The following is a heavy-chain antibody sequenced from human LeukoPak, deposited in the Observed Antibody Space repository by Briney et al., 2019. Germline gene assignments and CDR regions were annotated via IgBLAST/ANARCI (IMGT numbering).Heavy chain of an antibody. CDR1: GFTFSSYA. CDR2: ICGSVGST. CDR3: AKVWVGYNWNNRAFDI. Sequence: GGSLRVSCAASGFTFSSYAMCWVRQAPGEGLEWVSAICGSVGSTYYADSVKGRFTISTDNSTNTLYLQISSLRAEDTAVYYCAKVWVGYNWNNRAFDIWGQGTMVTVSS. D-gene: IGHD1/OR15-1a*01. V-gene: IGHV3-23*01. J-gene: IGHJ3*02.